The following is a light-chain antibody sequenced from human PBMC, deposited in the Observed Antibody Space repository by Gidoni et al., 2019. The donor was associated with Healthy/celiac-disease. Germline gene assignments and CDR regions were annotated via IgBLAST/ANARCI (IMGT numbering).Light chain of an antibody. J-gene: IGLJ1*01. CDR1: SSDVGGYNS. Sequence: QSALTHPAPASGSPGQSITITCTGTSSDVGGYNSVPWYQQHPGKAPKLMIYDVSNRPSGVSNRFSGAKSGNTASLTISGLQAEDEADYYCSSYTSSSTFPYVFGTGTKVTVL. CDR3: SSYTSSSTFPYV. CDR2: DVS. V-gene: IGLV2-14*01.